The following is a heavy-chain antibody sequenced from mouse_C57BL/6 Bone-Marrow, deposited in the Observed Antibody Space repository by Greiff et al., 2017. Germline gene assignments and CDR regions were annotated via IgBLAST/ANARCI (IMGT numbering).Heavy chain of an antibody. CDR3: ARGAY. CDR2: IFPGDGDT. V-gene: IGHV1-80*01. Sequence: QVHVKQSGAELVKPGASVKISCKASGYAFSSYWMNWVKQRPGKGLEWIGKIFPGDGDTNYNGKFKGKATLTAAKSSRTAYMQLSSLTSEDSAVYFCARGAYWGQGTLVTVSA. CDR1: GYAFSSYW. J-gene: IGHJ3*01.